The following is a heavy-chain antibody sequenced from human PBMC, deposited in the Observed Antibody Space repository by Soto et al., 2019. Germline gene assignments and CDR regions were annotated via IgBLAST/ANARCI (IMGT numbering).Heavy chain of an antibody. Sequence: QVQLVESGGGVVQPGGSLRLSCAASGFVLSGYAMHWVRQAPGKGLEWVAVISFDGKKSYYADSVKGRFAISRDTSQNTVVLQMNSLRPADTAVYYCASPAYCRGGSCYTGPKYVQHWGQGALVTVSS. D-gene: IGHD2-15*01. J-gene: IGHJ1*01. CDR3: ASPAYCRGGSCYTGPKYVQH. CDR2: ISFDGKKS. V-gene: IGHV3-30*09. CDR1: GFVLSGYA.